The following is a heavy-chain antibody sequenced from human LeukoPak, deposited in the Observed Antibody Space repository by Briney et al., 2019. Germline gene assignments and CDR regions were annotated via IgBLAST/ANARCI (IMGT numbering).Heavy chain of an antibody. Sequence: GGSLRLSCAASGFTFSSYGMHWVRQAPGKGLEWEAVISYDGSNKYYADSVKGRFTISRDNSKNTLYLQMNSLRAEDTAVYYCAKDRGSYFDYWGQGTLVTVSS. CDR2: ISYDGSNK. J-gene: IGHJ4*02. D-gene: IGHD3-10*01. CDR1: GFTFSSYG. V-gene: IGHV3-30*18. CDR3: AKDRGSYFDY.